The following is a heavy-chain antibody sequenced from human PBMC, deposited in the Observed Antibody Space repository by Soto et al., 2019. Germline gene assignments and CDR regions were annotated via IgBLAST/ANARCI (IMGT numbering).Heavy chain of an antibody. V-gene: IGHV3-23*01. CDR2: ISGSGGST. CDR1: GFTFSSYA. J-gene: IGHJ4*02. Sequence: PGGSLRLSCAASGFTFSSYAMSRVRQAPGKGLEWVSAISGSGGSTYYADSVKGRFTISRDNSKNTLYLQMNSLRAEDTAVYYCAKAKEYYYDGSGYYGFDYWGQGTLVTVSS. D-gene: IGHD3-22*01. CDR3: AKAKEYYYDGSGYYGFDY.